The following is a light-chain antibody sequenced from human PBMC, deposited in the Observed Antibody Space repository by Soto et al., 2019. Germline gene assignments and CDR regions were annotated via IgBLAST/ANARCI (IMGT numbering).Light chain of an antibody. CDR1: SSNIGRHT. J-gene: IGLJ1*01. Sequence: QSVLTQPPSASGTPGQRVTISCSGNSSNIGRHTVNWYQHLPGTAPNLLIYSNSQRPSGVPDRFFGSKSGTSASLAISGLQSEDEADYYCAVWDDSLNGSYVFGAGTKVTVL. CDR3: AVWDDSLNGSYV. V-gene: IGLV1-44*01. CDR2: SNS.